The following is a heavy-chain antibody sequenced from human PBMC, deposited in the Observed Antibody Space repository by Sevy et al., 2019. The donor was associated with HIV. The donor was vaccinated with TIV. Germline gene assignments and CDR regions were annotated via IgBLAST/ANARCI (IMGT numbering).Heavy chain of an antibody. CDR1: GYTFTNND. D-gene: IGHD2-2*01. CDR3: ARASRSTSGAFDL. V-gene: IGHV1-8*01. CDR2: MNPDSGNT. J-gene: IGHJ3*01. Sequence: ASVKVSCKASGYTFTNNDINWVRQAAGQGLEWMGWMNPDSGNTGYAQKFQGRATMTRDTAISTAYMELSSLRSEDTAVYYCARASRSTSGAFDLWGQGTMVTVSS.